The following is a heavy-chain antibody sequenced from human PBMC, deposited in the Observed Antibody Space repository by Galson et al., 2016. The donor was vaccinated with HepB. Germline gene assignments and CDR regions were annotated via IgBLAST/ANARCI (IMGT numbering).Heavy chain of an antibody. V-gene: IGHV3-23*01. CDR3: TNYCGASSCYSGHVY. CDR2: ISGSGGST. J-gene: IGHJ4*02. Sequence: SLRLSCAASGISVSSYVVTWVRQAPGKGLEWVSAISGSGGSTYYAGSVKGRFTISTDNSKNTLYLQMNSLRAEDTALYYCTNYCGASSCYSGHVYWGQGTLVTVSS. CDR1: GISVSSYV. D-gene: IGHD2-15*01.